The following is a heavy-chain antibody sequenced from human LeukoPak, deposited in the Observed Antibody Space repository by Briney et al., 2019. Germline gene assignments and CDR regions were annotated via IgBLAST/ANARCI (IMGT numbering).Heavy chain of an antibody. Sequence: PGRSLRLSCAASGFTFSSYAMHWVRQAPGKGLEWVAVISYDGSNKYYADSVKGQFTISRDNSKNTLYLQMNSLRAEDTAVYYCARARFRSRVGANNWFDPWGQGTLVTVSS. V-gene: IGHV3-30-3*01. CDR1: GFTFSSYA. CDR3: ARARFRSRVGANNWFDP. D-gene: IGHD1-26*01. J-gene: IGHJ5*02. CDR2: ISYDGSNK.